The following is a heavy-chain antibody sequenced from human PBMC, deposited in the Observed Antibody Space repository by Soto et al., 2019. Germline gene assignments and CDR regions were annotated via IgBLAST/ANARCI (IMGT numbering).Heavy chain of an antibody. CDR3: TRQGSSSPTAVYYGMDV. D-gene: IGHD6-6*01. CDR1: GFTFSGSA. J-gene: IGHJ6*02. Sequence: LRLSCAASGFTFSGSAMHWVRQASGKGLEWVGRIRSKANSYATAYAASVKGRFTISRDDSKNTAYLQMNSLKTEDTAVYYCTRQGSSSPTAVYYGMDVWGQGTTVTVS. V-gene: IGHV3-73*01. CDR2: IRSKANSYAT.